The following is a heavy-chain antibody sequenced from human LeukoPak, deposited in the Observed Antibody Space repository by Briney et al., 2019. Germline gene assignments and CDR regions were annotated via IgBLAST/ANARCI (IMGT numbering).Heavy chain of an antibody. CDR3: ARGGYSYGYEFYYYYGMDV. Sequence: ASVKVSCKASGYTFTSYDINWVRQATGQGLEWMGWMNPNSGNTGYAQKLQGRVTMTRNTSISTAYMELSSLRSEDTAVYYCARGGYSYGYEFYYYYGMDVWGQGTTVTVSS. D-gene: IGHD5-18*01. V-gene: IGHV1-8*01. CDR1: GYTFTSYD. CDR2: MNPNSGNT. J-gene: IGHJ6*02.